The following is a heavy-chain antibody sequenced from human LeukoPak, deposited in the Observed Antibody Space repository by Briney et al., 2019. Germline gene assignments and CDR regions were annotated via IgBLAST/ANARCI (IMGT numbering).Heavy chain of an antibody. D-gene: IGHD2-2*01. J-gene: IGHJ4*02. Sequence: ASVKVSCKASGYTFTGYYMHWVRQAPGQGLEWMGRIIPILGIANYAQKFQGRVTITADKSTSTAYMELSSLRSEDTAVYYCARSGVKISSGAMSYWGQGTLVTVSS. CDR1: GYTFTGYY. CDR2: IIPILGIA. CDR3: ARSGVKISSGAMSY. V-gene: IGHV1-69*02.